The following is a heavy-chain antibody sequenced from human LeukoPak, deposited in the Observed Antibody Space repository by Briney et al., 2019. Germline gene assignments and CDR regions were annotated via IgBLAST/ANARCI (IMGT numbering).Heavy chain of an antibody. CDR1: GFTFSSYA. Sequence: GGSLRLSCAASGFTFSSYAMSWVRQAPGKGLEWVSAISGSGGSSYYADSVKGRFTISRDNSKNTLYLQMNSLRAEDTAVYYCAKDRVWFGELFGFDYWGQGTLVTVSS. CDR3: AKDRVWFGELFGFDY. D-gene: IGHD3-10*01. J-gene: IGHJ4*02. V-gene: IGHV3-23*01. CDR2: ISGSGGSS.